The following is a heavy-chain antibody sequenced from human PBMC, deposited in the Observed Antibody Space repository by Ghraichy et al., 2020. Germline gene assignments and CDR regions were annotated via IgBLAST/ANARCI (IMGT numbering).Heavy chain of an antibody. J-gene: IGHJ6*03. V-gene: IGHV4-59*01. D-gene: IGHD2-2*02. Sequence: SETLSLTCTVSGGSISSYYWSWIRQPPGKGLEWIGYIYYSGSTNYNPSLKSRVTISVDTSKNQFSLKLSSVTAADTAVYYCARVNCSSTSCYRPILVDYYYMDVWGKGTTVTVSS. CDR1: GGSISSYY. CDR2: IYYSGST. CDR3: ARVNCSSTSCYRPILVDYYYMDV.